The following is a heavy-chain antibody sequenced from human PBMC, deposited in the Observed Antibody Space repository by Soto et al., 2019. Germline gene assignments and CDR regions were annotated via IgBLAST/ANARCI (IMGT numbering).Heavy chain of an antibody. D-gene: IGHD2-2*01. J-gene: IGHJ4*02. CDR2: IYYSGST. CDR1: GGSISSYY. CDR3: ARVSNIVVVPAAAEYYFDY. Sequence: PSETLSLTCTVSGGSISSYYWSWIREPPGKGLEWIGYIYYSGSTKYNPPLKSRVTISVDTSKNQFSLKLSSVTAADTAVYYCARVSNIVVVPAAAEYYFDYWGQGTLVTVS. V-gene: IGHV4-59*12.